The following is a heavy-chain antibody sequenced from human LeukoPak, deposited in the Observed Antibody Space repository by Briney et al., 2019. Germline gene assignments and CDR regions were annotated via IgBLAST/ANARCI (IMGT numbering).Heavy chain of an antibody. CDR2: IYSGGST. J-gene: IGHJ4*02. Sequence: GGSLRLSCAASGFTFDDYAMHWVRQAPGKGLEWVSVIYSGGSTYYADSVKGRFTISRDNAKNSLYLQMNSLRAEDTAVYYCARGGYYDYVWGSYRILDYWGQGTLVTVSS. CDR3: ARGGYYDYVWGSYRILDY. D-gene: IGHD3-16*02. V-gene: IGHV3-69-1*01. CDR1: GFTFDDYA.